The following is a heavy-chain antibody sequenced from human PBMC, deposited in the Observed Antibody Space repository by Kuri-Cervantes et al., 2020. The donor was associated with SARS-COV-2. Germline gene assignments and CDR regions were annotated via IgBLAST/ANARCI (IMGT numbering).Heavy chain of an antibody. V-gene: IGHV4-39*01. Sequence: GSLRLSCTVSGGSISSSSYYWGWIRQPPGEGLEWIGSIYYSGSTYYNPSLKSRVTISVDTSKNQFSLKLSSVTAADTAVYYCARGCGEWLRYWYFDLWGRDTLVTVSS. D-gene: IGHD3-10*01. CDR2: IYYSGST. CDR3: ARGCGEWLRYWYFDL. J-gene: IGHJ2*01. CDR1: GGSISSSSYY.